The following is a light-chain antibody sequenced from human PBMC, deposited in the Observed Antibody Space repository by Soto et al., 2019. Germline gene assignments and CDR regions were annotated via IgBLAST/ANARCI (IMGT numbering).Light chain of an antibody. V-gene: IGKV1-6*01. Sequence: AIQMTQSPSSLSASVGDRVTITCRASQGIRSELGWYQQKPGKAPNLLIYTASTLQSGVPSRFSGSGSGTDSTLTISSLQPEDVATYYCQQYNSYSPWTFGQGTKVDIK. CDR3: QQYNSYSPWT. CDR2: TAS. J-gene: IGKJ1*01. CDR1: QGIRSE.